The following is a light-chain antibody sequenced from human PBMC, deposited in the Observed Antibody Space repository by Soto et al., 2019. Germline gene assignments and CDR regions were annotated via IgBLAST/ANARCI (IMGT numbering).Light chain of an antibody. V-gene: IGLV2-14*02. J-gene: IGLJ3*02. CDR3: AAWDDSLNGPV. CDR2: NNN. CDR1: SSDVGSYNL. Sequence: QSALTQPASVSGSPGQSITISCTGTSSDVGSYNLVSWYQQHPGKAPKLLIYNNNQRPSGVPDRFSGSKSGTSASLAISGLQSEDEADYYCAAWDDSLNGPVFGGGTKVTVL.